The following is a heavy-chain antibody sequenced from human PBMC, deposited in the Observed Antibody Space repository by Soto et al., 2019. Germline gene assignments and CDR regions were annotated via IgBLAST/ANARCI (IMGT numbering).Heavy chain of an antibody. Sequence: GGSLRLSCAASGFTFSSYGMHWVRQAPGKGLEWVAVISYDGSNKYYADSVKGRFTISRDNSKNTPYLQMNSLRAEDTAVYYCAKDGYSSSWYRDYYYGMDVWGQGTTVTVSS. V-gene: IGHV3-30*18. CDR3: AKDGYSSSWYRDYYYGMDV. CDR2: ISYDGSNK. J-gene: IGHJ6*02. D-gene: IGHD6-13*01. CDR1: GFTFSSYG.